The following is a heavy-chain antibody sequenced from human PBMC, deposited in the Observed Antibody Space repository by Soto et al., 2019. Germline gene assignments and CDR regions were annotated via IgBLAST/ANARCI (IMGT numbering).Heavy chain of an antibody. CDR2: ISNSGDTI. D-gene: IGHD1-1*01. CDR1: GFTFSGFY. Sequence: PGGSLRLSCAASGFTFSGFYMSWIRQAPGKGLEWVSYISNSGDTIYYADSVKGRFTISRDNAKNSVYLQMTSATAEGTAVYCCGYQLYSFDIWGQGTMVTVSS. V-gene: IGHV3-11*01. CDR3: GYQLYSFDI. J-gene: IGHJ3*02.